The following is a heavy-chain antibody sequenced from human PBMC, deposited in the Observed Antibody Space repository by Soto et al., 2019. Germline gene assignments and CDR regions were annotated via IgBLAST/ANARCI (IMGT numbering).Heavy chain of an antibody. CDR2: IYYSGST. V-gene: IGHV4-39*01. CDR1: GGSISSSSYY. J-gene: IGHJ4*02. CDR3: ARPGYCSSTSCYSGEIDY. Sequence: QLQLQESGPGLVKPSETLSLTCTVSGGSISSSSYYWGWIRQPPGKALEWIGSIYYSGSTYYNPSLKSRVAISVDTSKIQFSLKLSSVSAADTAVYYCARPGYCSSTSCYSGEIDYWGQGTLVTVSS. D-gene: IGHD2-2*01.